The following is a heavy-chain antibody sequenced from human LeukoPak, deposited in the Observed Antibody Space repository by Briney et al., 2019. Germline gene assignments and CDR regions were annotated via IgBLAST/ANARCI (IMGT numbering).Heavy chain of an antibody. Sequence: SVKVSCKASVGTFSSYAISWVRQGPGQGLEWMGGIIPIFGTGNYAQKFQGSVTITTDESTSTAYMELSSLRSEDTAVYYCATSPSSGWYPDYWGQGTLVTVSS. CDR3: ATSPSSGWYPDY. CDR1: VGTFSSYA. J-gene: IGHJ4*02. V-gene: IGHV1-69*05. D-gene: IGHD6-19*01. CDR2: IIPIFGTG.